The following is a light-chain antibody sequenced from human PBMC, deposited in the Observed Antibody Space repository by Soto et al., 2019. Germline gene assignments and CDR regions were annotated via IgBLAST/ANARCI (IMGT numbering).Light chain of an antibody. J-gene: IGLJ1*01. CDR1: SSNIGTSS. V-gene: IGLV1-44*01. CDR3: AAWDDSLNGHV. Sequence: QSVLTQPHSASGTPGQRVTISCFGSSSNIGTSSVHWFQQLPGTAPKLLISTTNQRPSGVPERFSGSKSGTSASLAISGLQSEDEADYYCAAWDDSLNGHVFGTGTKVTVL. CDR2: TTN.